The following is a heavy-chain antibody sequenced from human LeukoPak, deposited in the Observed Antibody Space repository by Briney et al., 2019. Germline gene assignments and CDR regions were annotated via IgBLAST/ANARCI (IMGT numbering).Heavy chain of an antibody. J-gene: IGHJ4*02. V-gene: IGHV1-46*03. CDR1: GYTFTSYY. Sequence: ASVKVSCKASGYTFTSYYMHWVRQAPGQGLEWMGIINPSGGSTSYAQKFQGRVTMTSDTSTSTVYMELRSLRSEDTAVYYCARSQEELCFDYWGQGTLVTVSS. CDR3: ARSQEELCFDY. D-gene: IGHD3-16*01. CDR2: INPSGGST.